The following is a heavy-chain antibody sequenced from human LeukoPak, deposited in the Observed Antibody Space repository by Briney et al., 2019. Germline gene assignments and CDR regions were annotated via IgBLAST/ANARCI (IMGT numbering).Heavy chain of an antibody. CDR1: GYTFTSYY. CDR3: AREVQSSSSDLSLDY. J-gene: IGHJ4*02. Sequence: ASVKVSCKASGYTFTSYYMHWVRQAPGQGLEWMGIINPSGGSTSYAQKFQGRVTMTRDTSTSTVYMELSSLRSEDTAIYFCAREVQSSSSDLSLDYWGQGTLVTVSS. V-gene: IGHV1-46*01. CDR2: INPSGGST. D-gene: IGHD6-6*01.